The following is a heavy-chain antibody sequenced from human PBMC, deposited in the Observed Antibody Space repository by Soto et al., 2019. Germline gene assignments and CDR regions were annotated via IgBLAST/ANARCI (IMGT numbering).Heavy chain of an antibody. CDR1: GFTVSSNY. V-gene: IGHV3-53*01. CDR2: IYSGGST. Sequence: EVQLVESGGGLIQPGGSLRLSCAASGFTVSSNYMSWVRQAPGKGLEWVSVIYSGGSTYYADSVKGRFTISRDNSKNTLYLQMNSLRAEDTAVYYCACPGRDGYNYRGGVFDYWGQGTLVTVSS. J-gene: IGHJ4*02. CDR3: ACPGRDGYNYRGGVFDY. D-gene: IGHD5-12*01.